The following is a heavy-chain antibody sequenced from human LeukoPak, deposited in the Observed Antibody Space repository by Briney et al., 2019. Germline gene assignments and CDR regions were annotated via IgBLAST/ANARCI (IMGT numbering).Heavy chain of an antibody. CDR1: GYTFTGYY. Sequence: GASVKVSCKASGYTFTGYYMHWVRQAPGQGLEWMGWINPNSGGTNYAQKFQGRVTMTRDTSISTAYMELSRLRSDDTAVYYCAREDSSSPNWFDPWGQGTLVTVSS. V-gene: IGHV1-2*02. CDR2: INPNSGGT. J-gene: IGHJ5*02. CDR3: AREDSSSPNWFDP. D-gene: IGHD6-6*01.